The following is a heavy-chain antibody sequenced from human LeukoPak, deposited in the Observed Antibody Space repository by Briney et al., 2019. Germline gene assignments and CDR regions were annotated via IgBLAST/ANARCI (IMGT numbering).Heavy chain of an antibody. V-gene: IGHV3-74*01. CDR3: ARDQGDGYNHFDY. CDR1: GFTFSSYW. J-gene: IGHJ4*02. D-gene: IGHD5-24*01. Sequence: GGSLRLSCAASGFTFSSYWMHWVRKAPGKGLVWFSRINSDGSSTSYADSVKGRFTISRDNAKNTLYLQMNSLRAEDTAVYYCARDQGDGYNHFDYWGQGTLVTVSS. CDR2: INSDGSST.